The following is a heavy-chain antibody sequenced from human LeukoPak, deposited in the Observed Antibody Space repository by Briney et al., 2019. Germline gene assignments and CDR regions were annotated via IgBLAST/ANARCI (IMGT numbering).Heavy chain of an antibody. CDR3: VKSWSAYNYYYMDV. D-gene: IGHD3-3*01. V-gene: IGHV3-30*02. Sequence: PGGSLRLSCGASGFTFSTYAMHWVRQAPGKGLEWVAVIRNDATNKNYGDSVKGRFTISRDNSKNTLFLQMDSLRPDDTAIYYCVKSWSAYNYYYMDVWGKGTTVTVSS. J-gene: IGHJ6*03. CDR2: IRNDATNK. CDR1: GFTFSTYA.